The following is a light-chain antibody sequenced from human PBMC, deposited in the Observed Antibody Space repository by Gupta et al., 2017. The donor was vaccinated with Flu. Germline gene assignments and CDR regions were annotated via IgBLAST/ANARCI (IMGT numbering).Light chain of an antibody. V-gene: IGLV3-19*01. Sequence: SSELTQDPAVSVALGQTVRITCQGDSLRNFYASWYQQKPGQAPVLVIYGKNNRPSGIPDRFSGSSSRNTASLTITGAQADDEADYYCFSRDSSANHLDMIFGGGTKLTVL. CDR1: SLRNFY. CDR3: FSRDSSANHLDMI. J-gene: IGLJ2*01. CDR2: GKN.